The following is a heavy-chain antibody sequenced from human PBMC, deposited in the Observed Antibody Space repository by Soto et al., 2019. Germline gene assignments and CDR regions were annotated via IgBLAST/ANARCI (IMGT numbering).Heavy chain of an antibody. V-gene: IGHV1-2*02. CDR1: GYTFTGYY. CDR2: INPKNGDT. CDR3: ARDTRGTRGFDEMDI. J-gene: IGHJ6*02. D-gene: IGHD2-2*01. Sequence: GASVKVSCKASGYTFTGYYMHWVRQAPGQGLEWMGWINPKNGDTHYAQRFQGRVTMTRDTSLNLVHMDLSGLRSDDAAVYYCARDTRGTRGFDEMDIWGQGTSVTVSS.